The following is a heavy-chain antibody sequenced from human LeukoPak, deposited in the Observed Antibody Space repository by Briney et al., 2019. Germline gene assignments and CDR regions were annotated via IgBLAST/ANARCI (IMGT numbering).Heavy chain of an antibody. V-gene: IGHV3-53*01. J-gene: IGHJ3*02. CDR3: ARGYGDNDAFDI. D-gene: IGHD4-17*01. CDR1: GFTFSDYY. Sequence: GGSLRLSCAASGFTFSDYYMTWIRQAPGKGLEWVSVIYSGGSTYYADSVKGRFTISRDNSKNTLYLQMNSLRAEDTAVYYCARGYGDNDAFDIWGQGTMVTVSS. CDR2: IYSGGST.